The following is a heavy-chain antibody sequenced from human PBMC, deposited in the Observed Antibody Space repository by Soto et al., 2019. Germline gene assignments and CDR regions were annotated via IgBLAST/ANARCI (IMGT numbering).Heavy chain of an antibody. CDR3: AKDSVRYRLEDRYYFDY. V-gene: IGHV3-23*01. J-gene: IGHJ4*02. Sequence: PGGSLRLSCAASGFTFSSYAMSWVRQAPGKGLEWVSAISGSGGSTYYADSVKGRFTISRDNSKNTLYLQMNSLRAEDTALYYCAKDSVRYRLEDRYYFDYWGQGTLVTVSS. D-gene: IGHD2-8*01. CDR2: ISGSGGST. CDR1: GFTFSSYA.